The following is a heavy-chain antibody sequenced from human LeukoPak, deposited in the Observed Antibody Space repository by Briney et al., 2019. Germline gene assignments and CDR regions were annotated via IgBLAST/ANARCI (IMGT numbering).Heavy chain of an antibody. J-gene: IGHJ5*02. D-gene: IGHD4-17*01. CDR1: GYTFTSYG. CDR3: ARALPTTVTTYGWFDP. Sequence: ASVKVSCKASGYTFTSYGINWVRQAPGQGLEWMGWISAYNGNTNYAQKLQGRVTMTTDTSTSTAYMELRSLRSDDTAVYYCARALPTTVTTYGWFDPWGQGTLVTVSS. CDR2: ISAYNGNT. V-gene: IGHV1-18*01.